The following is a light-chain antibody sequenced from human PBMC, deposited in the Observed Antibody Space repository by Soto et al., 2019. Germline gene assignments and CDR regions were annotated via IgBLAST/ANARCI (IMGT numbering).Light chain of an antibody. CDR3: QSYDKSLSGYWV. CDR1: SSNIGAGYD. Sequence: QSVLTQPPSVSGAPGQRVTISCTGSSSNIGAGYDVHWYQQLPGTAPKLLIFGNNNRPSGVPDRFSGSKSGTSASLAITGLQAEDEADYYCQSYDKSLSGYWVFGGGTKLTVL. J-gene: IGLJ3*02. V-gene: IGLV1-40*01. CDR2: GNN.